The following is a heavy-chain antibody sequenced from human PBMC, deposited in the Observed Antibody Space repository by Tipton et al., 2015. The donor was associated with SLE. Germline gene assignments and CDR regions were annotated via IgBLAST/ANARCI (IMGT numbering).Heavy chain of an antibody. J-gene: IGHJ5*02. CDR1: GYSISSGYY. CDR2: ITNNGNT. V-gene: IGHV4-38-2*02. CDR3: ARHDTNYGRNWFDP. Sequence: TLSLTCTVCGYSISSGYYWAWIRQPPGKGPEWIGRITNNGNTYYIPSLQSRVTMSVDTSKNHFSLKLSSVTAADTAVYYCARHDTNYGRNWFDPWGQGTLVTVSS. D-gene: IGHD2-8*01.